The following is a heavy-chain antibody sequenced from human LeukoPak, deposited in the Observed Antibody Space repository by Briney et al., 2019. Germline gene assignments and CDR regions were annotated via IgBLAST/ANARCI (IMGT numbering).Heavy chain of an antibody. D-gene: IGHD3-22*01. CDR3: AKAHFRRGSGYYSTFDY. CDR1: GFTFSNYA. J-gene: IGHJ4*02. V-gene: IGHV3-23*01. Sequence: GGSLRLSCAASGFTFSNYAMSWVRQAPGKGLEWVSAISSSGGSTYYADSVKGRFTISRDNSKNTLYLQMNSLRAEDTAVYYCAKAHFRRGSGYYSTFDYWGQGTLVTVSS. CDR2: ISSSGGST.